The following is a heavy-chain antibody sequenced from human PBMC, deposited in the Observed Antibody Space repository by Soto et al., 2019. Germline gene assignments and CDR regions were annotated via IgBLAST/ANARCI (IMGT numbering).Heavy chain of an antibody. D-gene: IGHD1-1*01. Sequence: QVHLVQSGAEVKKPGASVKVSCKGSGYGFTTYGITWVRQAPGQGLEWMAWIRAHNANTNYAQKLQGIVTVSRDTYTCSAYMELRSLRSDDTSVYYCARGRYGDYWGQVALVTVSS. CDR1: GYGFTTYG. CDR2: IRAHNANT. CDR3: ARGRYGDY. V-gene: IGHV1-18*01. J-gene: IGHJ4*02.